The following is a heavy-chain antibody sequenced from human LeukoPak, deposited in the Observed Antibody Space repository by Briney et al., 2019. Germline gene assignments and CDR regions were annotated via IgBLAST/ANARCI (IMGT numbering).Heavy chain of an antibody. CDR3: ARHRRLGIAAAPYYFDS. Sequence: SETLSLTCTVSGGSISGRSYCCGWIRQPPGKGLEWIGSVYYGGSTYYNPSLKSRVTISVDTSKNQFSLKLRSVTAADTALYHCARHRRLGIAAAPYYFDSWGQGTLVTVSS. CDR1: GGSISGRSYC. J-gene: IGHJ4*02. D-gene: IGHD6-13*01. CDR2: VYYGGST. V-gene: IGHV4-39*01.